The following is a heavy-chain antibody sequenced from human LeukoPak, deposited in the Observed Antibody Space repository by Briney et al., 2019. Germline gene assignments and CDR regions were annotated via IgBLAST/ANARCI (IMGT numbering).Heavy chain of an antibody. CDR3: AKSYQIVVVISQPLDY. D-gene: IGHD3-22*01. J-gene: IGHJ4*02. Sequence: GGSLRLSCAASGFTFSSYAMSWVRQAPGKGLEWVSAISGSGGSTYYADSVKGRFTISKDNSKNTLYLQMNSQRAEDTAVYYCAKSYQIVVVISQPLDYWGQGTLVTVSS. CDR1: GFTFSSYA. CDR2: ISGSGGST. V-gene: IGHV3-23*01.